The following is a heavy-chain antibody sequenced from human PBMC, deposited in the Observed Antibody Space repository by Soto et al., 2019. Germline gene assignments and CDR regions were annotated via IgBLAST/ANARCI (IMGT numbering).Heavy chain of an antibody. J-gene: IGHJ4*02. V-gene: IGHV1-46*01. CDR2: INPSGGST. Sequence: ASVKVSCKASGYTFTSYYMHWVRQAPGQGLEWMGIINPSGGSTSYAQKFQGRVTITADKSTSTAYMELSSLRSEDTAVYYCARGYYDILTGYFFDYWGQGTLVTVSS. CDR3: ARGYYDILTGYFFDY. D-gene: IGHD3-9*01. CDR1: GYTFTSYY.